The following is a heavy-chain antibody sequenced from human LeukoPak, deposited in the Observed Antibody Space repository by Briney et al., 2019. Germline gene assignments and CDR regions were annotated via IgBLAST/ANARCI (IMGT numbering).Heavy chain of an antibody. CDR2: INHSGST. Sequence: PSETLSLTCAVYGGSFSGYYWSWIRQPPGKGLEWIGEINHSGSTNYNPSIKSRVTISVDTSKNQFSLKLSSVTAADTAVYYCARLNRRYCSGGSCYSYYFDYWGQGTLVTVSS. CDR1: GGSFSGYY. V-gene: IGHV4-34*01. D-gene: IGHD2-15*01. CDR3: ARLNRRYCSGGSCYSYYFDY. J-gene: IGHJ4*02.